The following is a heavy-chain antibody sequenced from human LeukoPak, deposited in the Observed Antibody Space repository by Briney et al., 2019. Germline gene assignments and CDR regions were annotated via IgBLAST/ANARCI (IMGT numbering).Heavy chain of an antibody. CDR2: IKEDGTEK. V-gene: IGHV3-7*01. Sequence: GGSLRLSCAGSGFTFSDFWMTWVRQTPGKGLEWVANIKEDGTEKNLVDSVKGRFTISRDNTKNLLSLEMNNLRGDDTAIYYCVRESRPGGAMGLYHNLDYWGQGTLVAVSS. D-gene: IGHD1-1*01. CDR1: GFTFSDFW. J-gene: IGHJ4*02. CDR3: VRESRPGGAMGLYHNLDY.